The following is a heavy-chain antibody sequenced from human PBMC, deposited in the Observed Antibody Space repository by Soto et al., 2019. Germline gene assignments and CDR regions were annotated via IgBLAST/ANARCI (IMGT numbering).Heavy chain of an antibody. CDR2: IYPGDSGT. J-gene: IGHJ4*02. D-gene: IGHD2-2*01. CDR3: ARRVRDIVVVPAAMGSPYYFDY. Sequence: GESLKISCKGSGYSFTSYWIGWVRQMPGKGLEWMGIIYPGDSGTRYSPSFQGQVTISADKSISTAYLQWSSLKASDTAMYYCARRVRDIVVVPAAMGSPYYFDYWGQGTLVTV. CDR1: GYSFTSYW. V-gene: IGHV5-51*01.